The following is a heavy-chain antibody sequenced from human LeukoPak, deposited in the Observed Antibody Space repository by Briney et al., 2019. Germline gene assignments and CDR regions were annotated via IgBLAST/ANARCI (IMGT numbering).Heavy chain of an antibody. CDR3: ARKARYFDWLGSTNYYYYMDV. CDR1: GGSFSGYY. J-gene: IGHJ6*03. V-gene: IGHV4-4*09. CDR2: IYTSGST. Sequence: SETLSLTCAVYGGSFSGYYWSWIRQPPGKGLEWIGYIYTSGSTNYNPSLKSRVTISVDTSKNQFSLKLSSVTAADTAVYYCARKARYFDWLGSTNYYYYMDVWAKGPRSPSP. D-gene: IGHD3-9*01.